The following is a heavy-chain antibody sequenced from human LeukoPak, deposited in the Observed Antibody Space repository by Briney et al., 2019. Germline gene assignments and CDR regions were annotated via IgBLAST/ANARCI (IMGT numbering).Heavy chain of an antibody. CDR3: ARDSHYYGSGRVYYYGMDV. V-gene: IGHV4-4*07. CDR1: GGSISSYY. J-gene: IGHJ6*02. CDR2: IYTSGGT. D-gene: IGHD3-10*01. Sequence: PSETLSLTCTVSGGSISSYYWSWIRQPAGKGLEWIGRIYTSGGTNYNPSLKSRVTMSVDTSKNQFSLKLSSVTAADTAVYYCARDSHYYGSGRVYYYGMDVWGQGTTVTVSS.